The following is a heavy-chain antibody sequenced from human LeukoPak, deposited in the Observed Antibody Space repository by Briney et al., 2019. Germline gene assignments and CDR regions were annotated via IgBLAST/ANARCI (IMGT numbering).Heavy chain of an antibody. D-gene: IGHD1-20*01. CDR1: GFTFSSYA. CDR3: ARAGENNWNYYYMDV. J-gene: IGHJ6*03. V-gene: IGHV3-30-3*01. CDR2: ISYDGSNK. Sequence: GGSLRLSCAASGFTFSSYAMHWVRQAPGKGLEWVAVISYDGSNKYYADSVKGRFTISRDNSKNTLYLQMNSLRAEDTAVYYCARAGENNWNYYYMDVWGKGTTVTVSS.